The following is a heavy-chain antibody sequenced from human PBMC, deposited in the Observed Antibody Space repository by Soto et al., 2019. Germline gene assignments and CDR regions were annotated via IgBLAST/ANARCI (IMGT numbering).Heavy chain of an antibody. Sequence: QVQLVQSGAEEKKPGASVKVSCKASGYTFTSYAMHWVRQAPGQRLAWMGWINAGNGNTKYSQKFQGRVTITRDTSASTAYMELSSLRSADTAVYYCARSPGGPMTPGDYWGQGTLVTVSS. D-gene: IGHD3-10*01. CDR1: GYTFTSYA. CDR3: ARSPGGPMTPGDY. V-gene: IGHV1-3*05. CDR2: INAGNGNT. J-gene: IGHJ4*02.